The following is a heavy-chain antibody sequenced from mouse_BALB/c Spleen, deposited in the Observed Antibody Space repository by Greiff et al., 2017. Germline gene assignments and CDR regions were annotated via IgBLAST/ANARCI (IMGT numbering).Heavy chain of an antibody. J-gene: IGHJ3*01. Sequence: VKLMESGPGLVAPSQSLSITCTVSGFSLTSYGVHWVRQPPGKGLEWLGVIWAGGSTNYNSALMSRLSISKDNSKSQVFLKMNSLQTDDTAMYYCARVPPTASWFAYWGQGTLVTVSA. V-gene: IGHV2-9*02. CDR1: GFSLTSYG. CDR3: ARVPPTASWFAY. CDR2: IWAGGST. D-gene: IGHD1-2*01.